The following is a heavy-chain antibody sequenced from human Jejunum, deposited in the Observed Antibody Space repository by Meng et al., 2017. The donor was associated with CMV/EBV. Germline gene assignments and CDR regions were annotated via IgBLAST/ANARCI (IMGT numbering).Heavy chain of an antibody. V-gene: IGHV1-2*02. Sequence: TGYIFIGYYIHVVRQAPGQGLEWMGWINPNTGVTGTAQKFRGRVTMTRDTSITTAYMELSSLRSDDTAVYFCARIPTDNLPNQHFDFWGQGTLVTVSS. CDR2: INPNTGVT. J-gene: IGHJ4*02. CDR3: ARIPTDNLPNQHFDF. D-gene: IGHD2-15*01. CDR1: GYIFIGYY.